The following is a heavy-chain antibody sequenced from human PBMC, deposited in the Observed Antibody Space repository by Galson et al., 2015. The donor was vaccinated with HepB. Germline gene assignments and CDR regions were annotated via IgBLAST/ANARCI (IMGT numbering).Heavy chain of an antibody. CDR2: INPNSGDT. D-gene: IGHD3-3*01. J-gene: IGHJ4*02. V-gene: IGHV1-2*02. Sequence: ASGYIFTGYYLHWVRQAPGQGLEWMGWINPNSGDTKYAQKFQGRVTMTRDMAITTGYMEVNSLRFDDTAVYFCASGLTIFGVVIPMYYWGQGTLVTVSS. CDR1: GYIFTGYY. CDR3: ASGLTIFGVVIPMYY.